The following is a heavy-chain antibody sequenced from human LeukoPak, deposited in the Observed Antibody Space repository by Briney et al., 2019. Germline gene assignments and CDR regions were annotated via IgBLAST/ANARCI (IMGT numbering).Heavy chain of an antibody. Sequence: GRSLRLSCAASGFTFSSYGMHWVRQAPGKGLEWVAVIWYDGSNKYYADSVKGRFSISRDNSKNTLYLQMNSLRAEDTAVYYCAKDTYYYDSSGYYSPSYFDYWGQGTLVTVSS. CDR2: IWYDGSNK. CDR1: GFTFSSYG. CDR3: AKDTYYYDSSGYYSPSYFDY. D-gene: IGHD3-22*01. V-gene: IGHV3-33*06. J-gene: IGHJ4*02.